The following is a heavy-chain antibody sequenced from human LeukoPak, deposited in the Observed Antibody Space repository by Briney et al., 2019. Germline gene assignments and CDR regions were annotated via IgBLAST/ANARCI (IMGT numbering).Heavy chain of an antibody. Sequence: SETLSLTCTVSGGSISSSSYYWGWIRQPPGKGLEWIGSIYYSGSTYYNPSLKSRVTISVDTSKNQFSLKLSSVTAADTAVYYCARCRTAAEYYFDYWGQGTLVTVSS. D-gene: IGHD6-13*01. V-gene: IGHV4-39*01. J-gene: IGHJ4*02. CDR2: IYYSGST. CDR3: ARCRTAAEYYFDY. CDR1: GGSISSSSYY.